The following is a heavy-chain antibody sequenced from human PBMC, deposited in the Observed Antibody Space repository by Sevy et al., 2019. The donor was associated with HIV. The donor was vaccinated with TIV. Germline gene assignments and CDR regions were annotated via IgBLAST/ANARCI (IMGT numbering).Heavy chain of an antibody. D-gene: IGHD6-19*01. V-gene: IGHV3-9*01. CDR2: INWNSGII. Sequence: GGSLRLSCAASGFTFDAHAMHWVHQSPGKGLEWVSGINWNSGIIAYADSVKGRFTISRDNAKNSLHLQMNSLRTEDTALYFCARDVSSGHTADSYYYYYGLDVWGQGTTVTVSS. J-gene: IGHJ6*02. CDR3: ARDVSSGHTADSYYYYYGLDV. CDR1: GFTFDAHA.